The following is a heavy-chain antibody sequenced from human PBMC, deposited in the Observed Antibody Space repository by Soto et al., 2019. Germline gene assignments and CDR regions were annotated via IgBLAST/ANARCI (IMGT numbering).Heavy chain of an antibody. Sequence: EVLLVESGGGLIPPGGSLRLSCAASGFLVNSAYMTWVRQAPGKGLEWLSMINSDGSTLYAESVKGRFPISRDNSKNRLDLQMNSLRAEDTAMYYCARSGYSFAWGYWGQGTLVIVTS. D-gene: IGHD5-18*01. CDR2: INSDGST. CDR1: GFLVNSAY. V-gene: IGHV3-53*01. J-gene: IGHJ4*02. CDR3: ARSGYSFAWGY.